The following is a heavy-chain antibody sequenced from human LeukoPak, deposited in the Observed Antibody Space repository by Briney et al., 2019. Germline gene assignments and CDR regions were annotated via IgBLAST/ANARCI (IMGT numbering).Heavy chain of an antibody. CDR2: ISRTGGAL. D-gene: IGHD2-21*02. CDR3: AMGPTDYFYYMDV. J-gene: IGHJ6*03. CDR1: GFTFSPFA. V-gene: IGHV3-23*01. Sequence: PGGSLRLSCVASGFTFSPFAMTWVRQAPGKGLEWVSAISRTGGALYYADSVMGRFTISRDDPKNTLYLQMDNLRADDTAVYYCAMGPTDYFYYMDVWGKGTTVTVSS.